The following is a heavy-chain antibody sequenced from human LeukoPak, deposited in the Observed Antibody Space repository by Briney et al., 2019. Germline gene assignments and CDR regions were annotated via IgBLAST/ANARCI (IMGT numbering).Heavy chain of an antibody. V-gene: IGHV3-74*01. CDR1: GFTFSSYW. J-gene: IGHJ4*02. D-gene: IGHD2-2*01. Sequence: PGGSLRLSCAVSGFTFSSYWMHWVRQAPGKGLVWVSRINSDGSSTSYADSVKGRFTISRDNAKNSLYLHMNSLRAEDTAVYYCARETFCTSTRCPIGDHFDYWGRGTLVTVSS. CDR2: INSDGSST. CDR3: ARETFCTSTRCPIGDHFDY.